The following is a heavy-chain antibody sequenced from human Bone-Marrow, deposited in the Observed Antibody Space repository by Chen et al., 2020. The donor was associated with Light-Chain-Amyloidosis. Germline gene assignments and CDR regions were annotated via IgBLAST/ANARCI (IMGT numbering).Heavy chain of an antibody. V-gene: IGHV4-39*01. CDR2: NYYSGST. D-gene: IGHD3-3*01. CDR3: ARQYYDFWSGSYYFDY. Sequence: QLQLQESGPGLVKPSETLSLTCTVSGGSISSSSYYWGWIRQPPGKGLEWIGSNYYSGSTYYNPSLKSRVTISVDTSKNQFSLKLSSVTAADTAVYYCARQYYDFWSGSYYFDYWGQGTLVTVSS. J-gene: IGHJ4*02. CDR1: GGSISSSSYY.